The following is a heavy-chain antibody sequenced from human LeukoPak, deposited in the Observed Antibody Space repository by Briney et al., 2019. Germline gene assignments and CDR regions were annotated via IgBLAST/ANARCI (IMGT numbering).Heavy chain of an antibody. Sequence: SETLSLTCTVSGGSISSYYWSWIRQPPGKGLEWIGYIYYSGSTNYNPSLKSRVTISVDTSKNQFSLKLSSVTAADTAVYYCARGLFMITFGGAPPYFDYWGQGTLVTVSS. CDR2: IYYSGST. CDR3: ARGLFMITFGGAPPYFDY. J-gene: IGHJ4*02. CDR1: GGSISSYY. D-gene: IGHD3-16*01. V-gene: IGHV4-59*08.